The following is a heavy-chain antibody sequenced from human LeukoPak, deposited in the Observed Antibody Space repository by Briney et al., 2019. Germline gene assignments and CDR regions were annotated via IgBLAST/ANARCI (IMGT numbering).Heavy chain of an antibody. D-gene: IGHD2-2*02. CDR3: ASVVVVPAAIRYNWFDP. Sequence: ASVKVSCKASGYTFTGYYMHWVRQAPGQGLEWMGWINPNSGGTNYAQKFQGRVTMTRDTSISTAYMELSRLRSDDTAVYYCASVVVVPAAIRYNWFDPWGQGTLVTVSS. J-gene: IGHJ5*02. CDR1: GYTFTGYY. V-gene: IGHV1-2*02. CDR2: INPNSGGT.